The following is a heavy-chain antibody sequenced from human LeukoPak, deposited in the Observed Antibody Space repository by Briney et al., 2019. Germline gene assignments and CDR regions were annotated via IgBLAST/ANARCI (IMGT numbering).Heavy chain of an antibody. J-gene: IGHJ4*02. CDR3: ARYGDDSSGYYHFDY. CDR2: ISSSSSYI. Sequence: GGSLRLSCAASGFTFSSYSMNWVRQAPGKGLEWVSSISSSSSYIYYADSVKGRFTISRDNAKNSLYLQMNSLRAEDTAVYYCARYGDDSSGYYHFDYWGQGTLVTVSS. V-gene: IGHV3-21*01. D-gene: IGHD3-22*01. CDR1: GFTFSSYS.